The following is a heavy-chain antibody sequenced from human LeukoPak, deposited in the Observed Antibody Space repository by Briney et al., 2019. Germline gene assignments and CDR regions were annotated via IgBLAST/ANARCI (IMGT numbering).Heavy chain of an antibody. Sequence: PSETLSLTCTVSVGSIRSIPYYWGWIRQPPGKGLEWYGRIYYSGSTYYNPSLKSRVTISVDTSKNQFSLRLSSVTAADTAVYYCASRPRGDGYNYGDYFDYWGQGTLVTVSS. J-gene: IGHJ4*02. CDR3: ASRPRGDGYNYGDYFDY. D-gene: IGHD5-24*01. CDR1: VGSIRSIPYY. CDR2: IYYSGST. V-gene: IGHV4-39*01.